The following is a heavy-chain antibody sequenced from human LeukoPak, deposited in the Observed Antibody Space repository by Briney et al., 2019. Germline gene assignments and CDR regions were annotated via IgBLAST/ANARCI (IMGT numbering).Heavy chain of an antibody. CDR2: ISTSGNT. CDR1: GPSISSYY. Sequence: SETLSLTCTVSGPSISSYYWNWIRQPAGKGLEWIGRIGRISTSGNTNYNPSLKSRVTISVDTSKNQFSLNLTSVTAADTAVYYCARFTPQGYGWGGYNRFDPWGQGTLVTVSS. D-gene: IGHD5-24*01. V-gene: IGHV4-4*07. J-gene: IGHJ5*02. CDR3: ARFTPQGYGWGGYNRFDP.